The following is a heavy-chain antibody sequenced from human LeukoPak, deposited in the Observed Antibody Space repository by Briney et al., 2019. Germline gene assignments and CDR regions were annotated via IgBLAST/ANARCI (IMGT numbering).Heavy chain of an antibody. CDR1: GGSISSGGYS. CDR3: ARGGSGYPDY. J-gene: IGHJ4*02. D-gene: IGHD3-22*01. CDR2: IYHSGST. Sequence: SETLSLTCAVSGGSISSGGYSWSWIRQPPGKGLEWIGYIYHSGSTYYNPSLKSRVTISVDRSKNQFSLKLSSVTAADTAVYYCARGGSGYPDYWGQGTLVTVSS. V-gene: IGHV4-30-2*01.